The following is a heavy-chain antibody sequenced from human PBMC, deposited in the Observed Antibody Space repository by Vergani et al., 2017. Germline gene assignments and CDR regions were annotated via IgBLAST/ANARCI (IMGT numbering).Heavy chain of an antibody. CDR3: ARGGTYYYDSSGYYGSGYYGMDV. CDR2: ISYDGSNK. Sequence: QVQLVESGGGVVQPGRSLRLSCAASGFTFSSYAMHWVRQAPGXGLEWVAVISYDGSNKYYADSVKGRFTISRDNSKTTLYLQMSRLRAEDTAVYYCARGGTYYYDSSGYYGSGYYGMDVWGQGTTVTGSS. D-gene: IGHD3-22*01. J-gene: IGHJ6*02. V-gene: IGHV3-30-3*01. CDR1: GFTFSSYA.